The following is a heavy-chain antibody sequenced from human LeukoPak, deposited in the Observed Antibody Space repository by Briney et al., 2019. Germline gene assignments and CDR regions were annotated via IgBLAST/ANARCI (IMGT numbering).Heavy chain of an antibody. Sequence: SETLSLTCAVYGGSFSGYYWSWIRQPPGKGLEWIGEINHSGSTNYNPSLKSRVTISVDTSKNQFSLKLSSVTAADTAVYYCARGRGYCSSTSCYTSHYYYYYYMDVWGKGTTVTVSS. CDR2: INHSGST. V-gene: IGHV4-34*01. J-gene: IGHJ6*03. D-gene: IGHD2-2*02. CDR1: GGSFSGYY. CDR3: ARGRGYCSSTSCYTSHYYYYYYMDV.